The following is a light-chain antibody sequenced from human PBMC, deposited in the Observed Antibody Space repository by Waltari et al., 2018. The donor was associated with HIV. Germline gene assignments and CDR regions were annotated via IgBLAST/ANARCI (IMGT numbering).Light chain of an antibody. V-gene: IGLV2-8*01. CDR2: EVS. Sequence: QSALTQPPSASESPGQSVTISCTGTRTDVGGYEYVSWYQQHPGKAPKLMIYEVSKRPSGVPDRFSGSKSGNTASLTVSGLQPEDEADYYCSSYAGSNNYVFGTGTKVTVL. J-gene: IGLJ1*01. CDR1: RTDVGGYEY. CDR3: SSYAGSNNYV.